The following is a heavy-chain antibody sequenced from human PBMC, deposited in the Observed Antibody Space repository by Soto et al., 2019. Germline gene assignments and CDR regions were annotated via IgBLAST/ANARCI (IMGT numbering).Heavy chain of an antibody. V-gene: IGHV4-4*07. J-gene: IGHJ6*02. Sequence: PPDKLPHTNTVSGGSISSCYWSWFRQPAGKGLEWIGRIYTSGSTNYNPSLKSRVTMSGDPSKNQFSLKLSSVTAADTAVYFFVRDFAVGSTTSGMDVLCQWTSGT. CDR1: GGSISSCY. D-gene: IGHD1-26*01. CDR2: IYTSGST. CDR3: VRDFAVGSTTSGMDV.